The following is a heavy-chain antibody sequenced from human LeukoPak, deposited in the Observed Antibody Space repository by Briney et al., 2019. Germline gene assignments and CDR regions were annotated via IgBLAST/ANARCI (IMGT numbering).Heavy chain of an antibody. V-gene: IGHV3-33*08. CDR3: SRGPNWFDP. CDR1: GFTFSSG. CDR2: IWYDGSNK. J-gene: IGHJ5*02. Sequence: GGSLRLSCAASGFTFSSGMHWVRQAPGKGLEWVAVIWYDGSNKYYADSVKGRFTISRDNSRNTLYLQMNSLRAEDTAVYYCSRGPNWFDPWGQGTLVTVSS.